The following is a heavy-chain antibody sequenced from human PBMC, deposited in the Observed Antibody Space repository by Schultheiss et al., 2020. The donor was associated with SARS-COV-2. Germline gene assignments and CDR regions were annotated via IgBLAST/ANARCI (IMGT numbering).Heavy chain of an antibody. CDR2: IRSKAYGGTT. CDR1: GFTFSSYS. D-gene: IGHD3-3*01. Sequence: GGSLRLSCAASGFTFSSYSMNWVRQAPGKGLEWVGVIRSKAYGGTTEYAASVKGRFTISRDDSKSSAYLQMNSLKTEATAVYYCTGDGYEEWLLDATSQNWFDAWGQGTLVTVSS. J-gene: IGHJ5*02. CDR3: TGDGYEEWLLDATSQNWFDA. V-gene: IGHV3-49*04.